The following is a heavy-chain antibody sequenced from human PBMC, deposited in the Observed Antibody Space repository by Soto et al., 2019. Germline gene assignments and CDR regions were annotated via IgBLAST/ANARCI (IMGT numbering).Heavy chain of an antibody. J-gene: IGHJ5*02. D-gene: IGHD3-22*01. CDR2: IKSKTDGGTT. V-gene: IGHV3-15*07. Sequence: GGSLRLSCAASGFTFSNAWMNWVRQAPGKGLEWVGRIKSKTDGGTTDYAAPVKGRFTISRDDSKNTLYLQMNSLKTEDTAVYYCTTEYATWLWVSWFDPWGQGTLVTVSS. CDR1: GFTFSNAW. CDR3: TTEYATWLWVSWFDP.